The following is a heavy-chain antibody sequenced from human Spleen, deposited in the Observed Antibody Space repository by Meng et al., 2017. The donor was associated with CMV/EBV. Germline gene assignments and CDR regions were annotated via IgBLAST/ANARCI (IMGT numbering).Heavy chain of an antibody. V-gene: IGHV1-69*05. J-gene: IGHJ4*02. CDR1: FTSYG. CDR3: ARGTYYYDGSDYSPDVIDY. CDR2: IIPIFETT. D-gene: IGHD3-22*01. Sequence: FTSYGISWVRQHPGQGPEWMGGIIPIFETTKYAQRFQGRVTITTDESTTTAFLELSSLRFDDTAVYYCARGTYYYDGSDYSPDVIDYWGQGTLVTVSS.